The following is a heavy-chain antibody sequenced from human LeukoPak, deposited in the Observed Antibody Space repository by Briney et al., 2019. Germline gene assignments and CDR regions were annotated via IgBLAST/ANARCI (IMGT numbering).Heavy chain of an antibody. CDR1: GGSFSGYY. Sequence: SETLSLTCAVYGGSFSGYYWSWIRQPPGKGLEWIGEINHSGSTNYNPSLKSRITISVDTSKNQFSLKLSSVTAADTAVYYCARPRRLSIAARSAFDPWGQGTLVTVSS. CDR3: ARPRRLSIAARSAFDP. J-gene: IGHJ5*02. D-gene: IGHD6-6*01. V-gene: IGHV4-34*01. CDR2: INHSGST.